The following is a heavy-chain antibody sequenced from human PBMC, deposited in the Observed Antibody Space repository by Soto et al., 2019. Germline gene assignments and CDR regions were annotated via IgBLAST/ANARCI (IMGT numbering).Heavy chain of an antibody. D-gene: IGHD6-6*01. CDR1: GYSFTNYW. Sequence: PGESLKISCKASGYSFTNYWIGWVRQMPGKGLEWMGIIYPGDSDTRYSPSFQGQVTISADKSINTAYLQWSSLKASDTAMYYCVRHRAIAARVFDYWGQXTLVTVSS. CDR2: IYPGDSDT. CDR3: VRHRAIAARVFDY. V-gene: IGHV5-51*01. J-gene: IGHJ4*02.